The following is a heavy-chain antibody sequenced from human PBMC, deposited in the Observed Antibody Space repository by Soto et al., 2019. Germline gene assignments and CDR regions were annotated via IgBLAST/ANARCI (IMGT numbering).Heavy chain of an antibody. CDR3: ATLSDRLAPFDY. CDR2: INAGNGNT. Sequence: GASVKVSCKASGYTFTSYAMHWVRQAPGQRLEWMGWINAGNGNTKYSQKFQGRVTITRDTSASTAYMELSSLRSEDTAVYYCATLSDRLAPFDYWGQGTLVTVSS. J-gene: IGHJ4*02. CDR1: GYTFTSYA. D-gene: IGHD1-26*01. V-gene: IGHV1-3*01.